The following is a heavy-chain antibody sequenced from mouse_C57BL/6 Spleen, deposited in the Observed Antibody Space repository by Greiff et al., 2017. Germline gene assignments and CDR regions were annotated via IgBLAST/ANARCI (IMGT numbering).Heavy chain of an antibody. V-gene: IGHV1-53*01. J-gene: IGHJ2*01. D-gene: IGHD2-2*01. CDR1: GYTFTSYW. CDR2: INPSNGGT. CDR3: ARGLRRSVDYLDY. Sequence: QVQLQQPGTELVKPGASVTLSCKASGYTFTSYWMHWVKQRPGQGLEWIGNINPSNGGTNYNEKFKSKATLTVDNSSSTAYMQLSSLTSEDSAVYDCARGLRRSVDYLDYWGQGTTLTVSS.